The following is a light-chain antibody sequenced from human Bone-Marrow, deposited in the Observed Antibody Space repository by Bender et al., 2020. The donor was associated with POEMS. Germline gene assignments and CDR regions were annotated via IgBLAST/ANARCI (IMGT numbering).Light chain of an antibody. CDR3: YSYGGSST. V-gene: IGLV2-14*03. CDR1: SRDVGAYNY. J-gene: IGLJ2*01. Sequence: QSALTQPASVSGSPGQSITISCTGTSRDVGAYNYVSWYQQHPGKAPKLMIYDINNRPSGVSTRFSGSKSGNTASLTVSGLQTEDEADYYCYSYGGSSTVGGGTKLTVL. CDR2: DIN.